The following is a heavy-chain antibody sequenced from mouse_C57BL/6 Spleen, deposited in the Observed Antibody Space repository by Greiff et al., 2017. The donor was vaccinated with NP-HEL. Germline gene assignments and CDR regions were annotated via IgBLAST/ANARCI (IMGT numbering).Heavy chain of an antibody. CDR2: IDPANGNT. J-gene: IGHJ4*01. CDR1: GFNIKNTY. V-gene: IGHV14-3*01. CDR3: AISYSKGGYAMDN. D-gene: IGHD2-5*01. Sequence: VQLKESVAELVRPGASVKLSCTASGFNIKNTYMHWVKQRPEQGLEWIGRIDPANGNTKYAPKFQGKATITADTSSNTAYLQLRSLTSEETANYSCAISYSKGGYAMDNRGQENSDTVSS.